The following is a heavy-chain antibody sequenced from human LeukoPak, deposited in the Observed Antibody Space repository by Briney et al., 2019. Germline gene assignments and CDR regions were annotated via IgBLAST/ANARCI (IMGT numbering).Heavy chain of an antibody. Sequence: PGGSLRLSCAASGFTFSSYAMSWVRQAPGRGLEWVSAISASGGSTYYADSVKGRFTISRDNSKNTLYLKMNSLRAEDTAVYYCAKDTAYDSSGYTKYWGQGTLVTVSS. CDR1: GFTFSSYA. D-gene: IGHD3-22*01. V-gene: IGHV3-23*01. J-gene: IGHJ4*02. CDR2: ISASGGST. CDR3: AKDTAYDSSGYTKY.